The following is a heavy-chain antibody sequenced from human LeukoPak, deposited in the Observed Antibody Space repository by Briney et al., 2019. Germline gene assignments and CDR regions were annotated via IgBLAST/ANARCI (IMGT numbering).Heavy chain of an antibody. V-gene: IGHV3-23*01. J-gene: IGHJ4*02. CDR1: GFTFSNYA. D-gene: IGHD6-13*01. CDR3: AKDLSSSWYNFDY. Sequence: GGSLRLPCAASGFTFSNYAMSWVRKAPGKGLEWVSAISGSGGSIYYADSVKGRFTISRDKSKNTLYLQMNSPRAEDTAVYYCAKDLSSSWYNFDYWGQGTLVTVSS. CDR2: ISGSGGSI.